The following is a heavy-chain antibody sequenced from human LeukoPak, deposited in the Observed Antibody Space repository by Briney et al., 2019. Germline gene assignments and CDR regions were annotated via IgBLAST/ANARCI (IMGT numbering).Heavy chain of an antibody. D-gene: IGHD3-22*01. CDR1: GGTFSSYA. J-gene: IGHJ4*02. CDR2: IIPIFGTA. Sequence: ASVKVSCKASGGTFSSYAISWVRQAPGQGLEWMGGIIPIFGTANYAQKFQGRVTITADKSTSTAYMELSSLRSEDTAVYYCARGTYYYDSSGRFDYWGQGTLVTVSS. V-gene: IGHV1-69*06. CDR3: ARGTYYYDSSGRFDY.